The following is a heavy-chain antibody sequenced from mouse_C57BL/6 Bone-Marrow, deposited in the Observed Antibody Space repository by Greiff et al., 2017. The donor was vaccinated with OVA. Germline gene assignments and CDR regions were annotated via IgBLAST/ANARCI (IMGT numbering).Heavy chain of an antibody. CDR2: IYPRDGST. CDR1: GYTFTDHT. CDR3: ARDREYYYGSSLFDY. J-gene: IGHJ2*01. Sequence: VKLMESDAELVKPGASVKISCKVSGYTFTDHTIHWMKQRPEQGLEWIGYIYPRDGSTKYNEKFKGKATLTADKSSSTAYMQLNSLTSEDSAVYFCARDREYYYGSSLFDYWGQGTTLTVSS. D-gene: IGHD1-1*01. V-gene: IGHV1-78*01.